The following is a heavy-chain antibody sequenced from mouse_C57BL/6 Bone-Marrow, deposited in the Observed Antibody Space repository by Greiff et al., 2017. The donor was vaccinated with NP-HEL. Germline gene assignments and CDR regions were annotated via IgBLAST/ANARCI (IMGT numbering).Heavy chain of an antibody. CDR1: GYTFTNYW. J-gene: IGHJ3*01. CDR2: IYPGGCYT. D-gene: IGHD3-2*02. CDR3: AILDSSGFFAY. Sequence: QVQLKESGAELVRPGTSVKMSCKASGYTFTNYWIGWAKQRPGHGLEWIGDIYPGGCYTNYNEKFKGKATLTADKSSSTAYMQFSSLTSEDSAIYYCAILDSSGFFAYWGQGTLVTVSA. V-gene: IGHV1-63*01.